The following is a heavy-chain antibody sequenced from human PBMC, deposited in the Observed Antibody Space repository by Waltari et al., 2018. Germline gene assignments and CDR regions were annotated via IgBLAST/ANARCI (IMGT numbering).Heavy chain of an antibody. V-gene: IGHV4-38-2*01. J-gene: IGHJ2*01. CDR2: IYHSGST. CDR3: ARCGYSGYDYRYFDL. Sequence: QVQLQESGPGLVKPSETLSLTCAVPGYSISSGYYWGWIRQPPGKGLEWIGSIYHSGSTYYNPSLKSRVTISVDTSKNQFSLKLSSVTAADTAVYYCARCGYSGYDYRYFDLWGRGTLVTVSS. CDR1: GYSISSGYY. D-gene: IGHD5-12*01.